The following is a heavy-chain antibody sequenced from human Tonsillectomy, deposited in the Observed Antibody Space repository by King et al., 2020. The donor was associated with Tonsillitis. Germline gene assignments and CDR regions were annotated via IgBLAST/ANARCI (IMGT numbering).Heavy chain of an antibody. V-gene: IGHV1-69*01. J-gene: IGHJ3*02. Sequence: QLAQSGAEVKRPGSSVRVSCKASGGNFFSYAINWVRQAPGQGLEWMGGIIPVLGSANYVQKFQDRVTITADESPSTVYMDMISLTSDDTAVYYCAGGIRGFSGYDTPLDIWGQGTMVTVSS. D-gene: IGHD2-2*01. CDR3: AGGIRGFSGYDTPLDI. CDR2: IIPVLGSA. CDR1: GGNFFSYA.